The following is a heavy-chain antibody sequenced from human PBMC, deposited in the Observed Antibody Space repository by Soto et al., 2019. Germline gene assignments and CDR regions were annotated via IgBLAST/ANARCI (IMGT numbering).Heavy chain of an antibody. V-gene: IGHV3-30*18. CDR1: GFTFSSYG. CDR2: ISYDGSNK. Sequence: GGSLRLSCAASGFTFSSYGMHWVRQAPGKGLEWVAVISYDGSNKYYADSVKGRFTISRDNSKNTLYLQMNSLRAEDTAVYYYAKDRSSGYLDYWGQGTLVTVSS. CDR3: AKDRSSGYLDY. D-gene: IGHD3-22*01. J-gene: IGHJ4*02.